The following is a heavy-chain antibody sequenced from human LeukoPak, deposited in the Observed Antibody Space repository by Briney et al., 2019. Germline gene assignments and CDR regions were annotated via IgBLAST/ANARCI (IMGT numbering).Heavy chain of an antibody. J-gene: IGHJ6*03. Sequence: GGSLRLSCAASGFTFDDYGMGWVRQAPGKGLEWVSGINWNGGSIGYADSVKGRFTISRDNAKHSLYLQMNSLRAEDTALYHCARALTCYPPPYYYYMDVWGKGTTVAVSS. V-gene: IGHV3-20*01. CDR2: INWNGGSI. CDR1: GFTFDDYG. CDR3: ARALTCYPPPYYYYMDV. D-gene: IGHD3-9*01.